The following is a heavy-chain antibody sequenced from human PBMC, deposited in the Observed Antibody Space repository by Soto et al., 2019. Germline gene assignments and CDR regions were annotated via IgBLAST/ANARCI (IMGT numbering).Heavy chain of an antibody. D-gene: IGHD2-2*01. CDR2: IYRTGNT. CDR1: GDSMNSGDYS. CDR3: ARGDYQYSIDY. J-gene: IGHJ4*02. Sequence: QLQLQESGSRLVKSSQTLSLTCTVSGDSMNSGDYSWSWIRQPPGKGLEWLGYIYRTGNTHYSPSLKSRVSISQDRSKNQFSLELTSVTAADTAVYYCARGDYQYSIDYWGQGTLVTVSS. V-gene: IGHV4-30-2*01.